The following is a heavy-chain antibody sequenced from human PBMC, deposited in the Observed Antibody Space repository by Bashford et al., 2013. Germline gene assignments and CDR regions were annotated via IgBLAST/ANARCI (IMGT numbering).Heavy chain of an antibody. CDR2: SVVIVVVP. Sequence: VRQAPGKGWTGFHTSVVIVVVPYLSRLCEGRFTISRDNAKNSLHLQMDSLRAEDTALYYCARERRFGQLGAFDLWGQGTMVTVSS. V-gene: IGHV3-48*03. CDR3: ARERRFGQLGAFDL. D-gene: IGHD3-10*01. J-gene: IGHJ3*01.